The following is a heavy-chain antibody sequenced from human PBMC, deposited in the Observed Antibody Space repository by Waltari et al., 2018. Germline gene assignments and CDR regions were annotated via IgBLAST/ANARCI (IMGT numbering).Heavy chain of an antibody. D-gene: IGHD2-2*01. V-gene: IGHV3-30-3*01. CDR3: ARDPRGDASFYYHMDV. J-gene: IGHJ6*03. CDR2: VSFNENIS. Sequence: QGQLVESGGGVVQPGRSLRLSCEVSGFRFRTYPMHWVRQAPGKGMEWVAVVSFNENISYYADSVKGRFTISRDNSESTLYLEMNSLRAEDTAVYFCARDPRGDASFYYHMDVWGRGTTVTVSS. CDR1: GFRFRTYP.